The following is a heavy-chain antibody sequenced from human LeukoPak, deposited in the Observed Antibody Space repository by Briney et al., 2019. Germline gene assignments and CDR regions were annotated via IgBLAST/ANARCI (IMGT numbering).Heavy chain of an antibody. CDR1: GYTFSGYC. Sequence: GGSLRLSCAASGYTFSGYCMRWVRQAPGKGLEWVATIKQDGSEKYYVDSVKGRFTISRDNAKNSLYLQMNSLRAEDTAVYYCAREGGPYRPLDYSGQGTLVTVSS. CDR2: IKQDGSEK. J-gene: IGHJ4*02. V-gene: IGHV3-7*01. CDR3: AREGGPYRPLDY.